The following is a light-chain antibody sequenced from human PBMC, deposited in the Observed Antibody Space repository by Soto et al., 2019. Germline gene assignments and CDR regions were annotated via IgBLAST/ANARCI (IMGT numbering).Light chain of an antibody. CDR2: GAS. CDR3: QQYNNWPPWT. V-gene: IGKV3-15*01. Sequence: ELVLTQSPGTLSLSPGARATLSCRASQSITSSLAWYHQKPGQAPRLLIYGASTRATGIPPRFSGSGSGTEFTLTISSLQPEDFAVYSGQQYNNWPPWTFGQGTKVDIK. CDR1: QSITSS. J-gene: IGKJ1*01.